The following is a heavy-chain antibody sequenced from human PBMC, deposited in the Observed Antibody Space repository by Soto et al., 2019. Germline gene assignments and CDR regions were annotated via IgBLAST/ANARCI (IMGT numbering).Heavy chain of an antibody. CDR2: ISGSSDYT. CDR3: GKKDGEEGQLIDP. CDR1: GFTLSSYS. Sequence: GGSXSLSCAASGFTLSSYSMIWVRQAPGKGLEWVSSISGSSDYTHYADSVKGRFTISRENSKNTLNMLMSSLSAEDTAEYYCGKKDGEEGQLIDPWGQGTLVTVSS. J-gene: IGHJ5*02. D-gene: IGHD5-18*01. V-gene: IGHV3-23*01.